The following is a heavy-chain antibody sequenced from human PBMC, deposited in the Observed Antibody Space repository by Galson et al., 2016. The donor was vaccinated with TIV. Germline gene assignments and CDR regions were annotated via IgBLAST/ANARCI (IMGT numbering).Heavy chain of an antibody. J-gene: IGHJ6*03. D-gene: IGHD3-3*01. CDR3: ASGKERVINYYYYMDV. CDR1: GGTFSSYG. Sequence: SVKVSCKASGGTFSSYGISWVRQAPGQGLEWMGGINPVFGIPNYAKKFQGRVTITADESTSTAYMELTSLRSEDTAVYYCASGKERVINYYYYMDVWGKGTTITVSS. CDR2: INPVFGIP. V-gene: IGHV1-69*13.